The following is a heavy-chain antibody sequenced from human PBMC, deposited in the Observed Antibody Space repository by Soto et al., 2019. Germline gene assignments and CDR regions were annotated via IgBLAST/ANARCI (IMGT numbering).Heavy chain of an antibody. D-gene: IGHD6-13*01. J-gene: IGHJ4*02. Sequence: PGGSLRLSCAASGFTFSDYYMSWIRQAPGKGLEWVSYISSSGSTIYYADSVKGRFTISRDNAKNSLYLQMNSLRAEDTAVYYCARDLENGIAAAGTRNDYWGRGTLVTVSS. CDR2: ISSSGSTI. CDR3: ARDLENGIAAAGTRNDY. CDR1: GFTFSDYY. V-gene: IGHV3-11*01.